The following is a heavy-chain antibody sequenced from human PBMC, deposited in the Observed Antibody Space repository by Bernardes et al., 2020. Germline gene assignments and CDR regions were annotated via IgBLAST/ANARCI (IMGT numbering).Heavy chain of an antibody. CDR2: ISSGSDTI. CDR3: ASGLNYCAGHCSYY. J-gene: IGHJ4*02. Sequence: GGSLRLSCAASGFIYGFSRYSMNWVRQAPGKGLEWLSYISSGSDTIYYADSVKGRFTVSRDNAKNSLYLQMNNLRVEDTAVYYCASGLNYCAGHCSYYGGQGTLVTVSS. CDR1: GFIYGFSRYS. D-gene: IGHD2-21*01. V-gene: IGHV3-48*01.